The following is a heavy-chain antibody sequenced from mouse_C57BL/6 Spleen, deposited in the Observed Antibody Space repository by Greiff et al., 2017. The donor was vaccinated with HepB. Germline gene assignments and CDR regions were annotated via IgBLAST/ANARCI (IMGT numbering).Heavy chain of an antibody. CDR1: GYAFSSSW. Sequence: VKLQESGPELVKPGASVKISCKASGYAFSSSWMNWVKQRPGKGLEWIGRIYPGDGDTNYNGKFKGKAKLTADKSSSTAYMQLSSLTSEDSAVYFCARANYYGSSYFDYWGQGTTLTVSS. D-gene: IGHD1-1*01. V-gene: IGHV1-82*01. CDR3: ARANYYGSSYFDY. J-gene: IGHJ2*01. CDR2: IYPGDGDT.